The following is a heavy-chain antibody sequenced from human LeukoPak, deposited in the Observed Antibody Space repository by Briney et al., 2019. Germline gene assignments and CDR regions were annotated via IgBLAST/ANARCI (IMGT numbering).Heavy chain of an antibody. D-gene: IGHD2-2*01. CDR3: AHSAVCSSTSCQGGGRGREYYFDY. J-gene: IGHJ4*02. CDR2: IYWNDEK. Sequence: SGPTLVKPTQTLTLTCTFSGFSLKTRGVGVGWIRQPPRRAPEWLAVIYWNDEKRYSPSLKSRLTITKDTSKNQVVLTMTNMDPVDTATYYCAHSAVCSSTSCQGGGRGREYYFDYWGQGTLVTVSS. V-gene: IGHV2-5*01. CDR1: GFSLKTRGVG.